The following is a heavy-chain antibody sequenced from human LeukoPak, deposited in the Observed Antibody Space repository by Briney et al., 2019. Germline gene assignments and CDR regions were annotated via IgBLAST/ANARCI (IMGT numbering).Heavy chain of an antibody. V-gene: IGHV1-18*01. CDR2: ISAYNGNT. Sequence: EASVKVSCKASGYTFTSYGISWVRQAPGQGLEWMGWISAYNGNTNYAQKLQGRVTMTTDTSTSTAYMELRSLRSDDTAVYYCARVLGVQSPPPPRGYWGQGTLVTVSS. CDR3: ARVLGVQSPPPPRGY. CDR1: GYTFTSYG. D-gene: IGHD3-16*01. J-gene: IGHJ4*02.